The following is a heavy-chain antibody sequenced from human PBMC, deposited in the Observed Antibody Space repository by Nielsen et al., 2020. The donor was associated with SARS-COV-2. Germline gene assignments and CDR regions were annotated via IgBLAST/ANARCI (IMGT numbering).Heavy chain of an antibody. Sequence: GESLKISCAASGFSFDDYTMHWVRQAPGKGLEWVSLISWDGTTTYYADSVKGRFTISRDNSKNSLYLQMNSLRTEDTAFYYCAKDTNYSGYDSPFDYWGQGTLVTVSS. CDR2: ISWDGTTT. CDR3: AKDTNYSGYDSPFDY. CDR1: GFSFDDYT. J-gene: IGHJ4*02. V-gene: IGHV3-43*01. D-gene: IGHD5-12*01.